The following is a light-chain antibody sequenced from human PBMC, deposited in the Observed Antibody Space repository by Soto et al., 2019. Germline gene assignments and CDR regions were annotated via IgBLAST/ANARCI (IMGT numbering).Light chain of an antibody. V-gene: IGKV3-15*01. J-gene: IGKJ2*01. Sequence: EVVMTQSPATLSASPGERVTLSCRASQNLGSSLAWYQQRPGQAPRLLLYGRSTRATGIPARFSGSGSGTEFTVTISSLQSEDFAVYYCQQYNYWPPYTFGQGTNLEFK. CDR2: GRS. CDR1: QNLGSS. CDR3: QQYNYWPPYT.